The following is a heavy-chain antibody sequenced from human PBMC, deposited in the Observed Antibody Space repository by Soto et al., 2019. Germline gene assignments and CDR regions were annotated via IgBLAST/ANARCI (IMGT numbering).Heavy chain of an antibody. J-gene: IGHJ6*02. CDR3: AREGLVLAPSTVHSNHYYYAMDV. CDR2: IIPRSGTS. D-gene: IGHD3-3*02. V-gene: IGHV1-69*12. CDR1: GDTFSTYT. Sequence: QVQLVQSGAEVKKPGSSVKVSCKASGDTFSTYTITWVRQAPGQGLEWMGGIIPRSGTSNYAQKFQGRVTITADESTSRAYRELSRLRSEDTAVSCAREGLVLAPSTVHSNHYYYAMDVWGQGTTVTVSS.